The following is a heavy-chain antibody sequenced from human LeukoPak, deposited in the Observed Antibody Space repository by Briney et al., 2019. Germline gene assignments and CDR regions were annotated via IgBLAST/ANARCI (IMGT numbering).Heavy chain of an antibody. Sequence: GGSLRLSCAASGFTFSSYSMNWVRQAPGKGLEWVSSISSSSSYIYCADSVKGRFTISRDNAKNSLYLQMNSLRAEDTAVYYCARATRGSLTQYFDYWGQGTLVTVSS. D-gene: IGHD3-10*01. CDR3: ARATRGSLTQYFDY. V-gene: IGHV3-21*01. CDR1: GFTFSSYS. J-gene: IGHJ4*02. CDR2: ISSSSSYI.